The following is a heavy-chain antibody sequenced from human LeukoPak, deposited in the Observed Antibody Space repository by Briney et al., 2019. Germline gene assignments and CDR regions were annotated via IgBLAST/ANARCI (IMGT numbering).Heavy chain of an antibody. V-gene: IGHV4-59*01. CDR1: GGSISSYY. CDR2: IYYSGST. D-gene: IGHD5-18*01. Sequence: SETLSLTCTVSGGSISSYYWSWIRQPPGKGLEWIGYIYYSGSTNYNPSLKSRVTISVDTSKNQFSLQLSSVTAADTAVYYCARVAPTNTAMVPLYYYYYMDVWGKGTTVTVSS. CDR3: ARVAPTNTAMVPLYYYYYMDV. J-gene: IGHJ6*03.